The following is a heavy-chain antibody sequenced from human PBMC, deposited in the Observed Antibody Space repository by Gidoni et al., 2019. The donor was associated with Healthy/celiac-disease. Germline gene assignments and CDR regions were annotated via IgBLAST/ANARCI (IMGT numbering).Heavy chain of an antibody. CDR2: IYYSGST. Sequence: QVQLQESGPGLVKPSQTLALTCTVAGGSISSGDYYWSWHRQPPGKGLEWIGYIYYSGSTYYNPSLKSRVTISVDTSKNQFSLKLSSVTAADTAVYYCATDSYGAALFDYWGQGTLVTVSS. V-gene: IGHV4-30-4*01. D-gene: IGHD6-25*01. J-gene: IGHJ4*02. CDR3: ATDSYGAALFDY. CDR1: GGSISSGDYY.